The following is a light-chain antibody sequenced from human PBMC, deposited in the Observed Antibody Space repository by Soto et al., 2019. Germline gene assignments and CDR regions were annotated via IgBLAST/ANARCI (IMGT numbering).Light chain of an antibody. J-gene: IGKJ2*01. CDR1: QNIRND. Sequence: EILMSQSPATLSVSPGERATLSCRACQNIRNDLAWYQQKPGQAPRLLIYGASIRHTGIPTRFSGSGSGTEFTLTVSSLQPEDYAVYYCHQYNTYMYTFGQGTKLEI. CDR2: GAS. V-gene: IGKV3-15*01. CDR3: HQYNTYMYT.